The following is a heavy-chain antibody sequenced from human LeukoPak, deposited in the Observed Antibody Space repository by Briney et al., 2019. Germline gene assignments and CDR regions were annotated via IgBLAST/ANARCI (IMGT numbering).Heavy chain of an antibody. CDR1: GGPISSSSYY. CDR2: IYYSGST. CDR3: ARCGYYDFWSGYNPATFDY. J-gene: IGHJ4*02. V-gene: IGHV4-39*01. Sequence: SETLSLTCTVSGGPISSSSYYWRWIRQPPGKGLEWNGSIYYSGSTYYSPSLKSRVTISVDTSKNQFSLKLSSVTAADTAVYYCARCGYYDFWSGYNPATFDYWGQGTLVTVSS. D-gene: IGHD3-3*01.